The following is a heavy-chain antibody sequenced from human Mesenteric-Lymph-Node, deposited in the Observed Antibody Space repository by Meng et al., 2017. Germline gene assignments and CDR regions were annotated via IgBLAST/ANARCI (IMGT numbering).Heavy chain of an antibody. D-gene: IGHD2-2*01. V-gene: IGHV1-2*02. CDR1: GYTFTGYY. J-gene: IGHJ6*02. CDR2: INPNSGGT. CDR3: ARGRRMVVPAARANPHGYYYYYGMDV. Sequence: ASVKVSCKASGYTFTGYYMHWVRQAPGQGLEWMGWINPNSGGTNYAQKFQGRVTMTRDTSISTAYMELSRLRSDDTAVYYCARGRRMVVPAARANPHGYYYYYGMDVWGQGTTVTVSS.